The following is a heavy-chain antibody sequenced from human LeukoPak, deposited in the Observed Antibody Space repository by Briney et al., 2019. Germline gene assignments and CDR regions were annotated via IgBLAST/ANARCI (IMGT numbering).Heavy chain of an antibody. CDR1: GFTFSSYW. Sequence: GGSLRLSCAASGFTFSSYWMSWVRQAPGKGLEWVANIKQDGSEKYYVDSVKGRFTISRDNAKNSLYLQMNSLRAEDTAVYYCARDPAAKEKLAAAVSKGGAFDIWGQGTMVTVSS. D-gene: IGHD6-13*01. CDR2: IKQDGSEK. J-gene: IGHJ3*02. CDR3: ARDPAAKEKLAAAVSKGGAFDI. V-gene: IGHV3-7*01.